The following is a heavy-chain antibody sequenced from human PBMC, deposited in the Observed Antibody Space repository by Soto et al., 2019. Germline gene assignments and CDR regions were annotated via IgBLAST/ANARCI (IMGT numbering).Heavy chain of an antibody. V-gene: IGHV1-18*01. J-gene: IGHJ5*02. Sequence: GASVKVSCKASGYTFTSYGISWVRQAPGQGLEWMGWISAYNGNTNYAQKLQGRVTMTTDTSTSTAYMELRSLRSDDTAVYYCARDKAADYGDYLIWFDPWGQGTQVTVYS. CDR3: ARDKAADYGDYLIWFDP. CDR2: ISAYNGNT. D-gene: IGHD4-17*01. CDR1: GYTFTSYG.